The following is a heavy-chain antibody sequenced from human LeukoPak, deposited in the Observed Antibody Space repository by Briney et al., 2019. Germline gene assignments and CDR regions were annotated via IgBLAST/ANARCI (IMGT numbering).Heavy chain of an antibody. J-gene: IGHJ4*02. CDR3: ARGLYGSGYDY. Sequence: GGSLRLSCAASGFTFSSYSMTWVRLVPGKGLEWVANIKQDGSEKYDVDSVTGRFTISRDNAKNSLYLQMNSLRDEDTAVHYCARGLYGSGYDYWGQGTLVTVSS. V-gene: IGHV3-7*02. CDR2: IKQDGSEK. D-gene: IGHD3-10*01. CDR1: GFTFSSYS.